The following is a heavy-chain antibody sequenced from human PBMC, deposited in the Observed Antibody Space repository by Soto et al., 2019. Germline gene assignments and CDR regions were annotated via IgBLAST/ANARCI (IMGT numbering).Heavy chain of an antibody. CDR2: ISGSGGST. D-gene: IGHD3-3*01. V-gene: IGHV3-23*01. CDR1: GFTFSSYA. CDR3: AVSLAYYDFWSGSLDAFDI. Sequence: EVQLLESGGGLVQPGGSLRLSCAASGFTFSSYAMSWVRQAPGKGLEWVSAISGSGGSTYYADSVKGRFTISRDNSKNTLYLQMNSLRADDTAVYYCAVSLAYYDFWSGSLDAFDIWGQGTMVTVSS. J-gene: IGHJ3*02.